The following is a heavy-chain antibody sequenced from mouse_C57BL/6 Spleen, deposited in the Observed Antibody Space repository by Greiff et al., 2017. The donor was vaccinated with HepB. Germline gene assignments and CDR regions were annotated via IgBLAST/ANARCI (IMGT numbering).Heavy chain of an antibody. CDR1: GFTFSSYA. V-gene: IGHV5-9-1*02. J-gene: IGHJ3*01. CDR2: ISSGGDYI. CDR3: TRDGRQLRLTCFAY. Sequence: EVHLVESGEGLVKPGGSLKLSCAASGFTFSSYAMSWVRQTPEKRLEWVAYISSGGDYIYYADTVKGRFTISRDNARNTLYLQMSSLKSEDTAMYYCTRDGRQLRLTCFAYWGQGTLVTVSA. D-gene: IGHD3-2*02.